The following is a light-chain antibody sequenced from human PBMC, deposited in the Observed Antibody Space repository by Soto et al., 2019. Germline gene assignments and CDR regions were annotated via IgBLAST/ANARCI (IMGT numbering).Light chain of an antibody. Sequence: QSVLTQPASVSGSPGQSITISCTGTSSDVGAYNLVSWYQHHPGRAPKLFIFDVSDRPSGVSNRFSGSKSGNTASLTISGLQPEYEAFYYCSSYTNTPTLVFGGGTKLTVL. CDR3: SSYTNTPTLV. CDR1: SSDVGAYNL. V-gene: IGLV2-14*02. CDR2: DVS. J-gene: IGLJ3*02.